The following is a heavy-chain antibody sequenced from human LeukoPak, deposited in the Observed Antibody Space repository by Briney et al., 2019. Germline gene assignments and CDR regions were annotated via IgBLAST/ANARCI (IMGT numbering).Heavy chain of an antibody. CDR1: GGSISSSSYY. V-gene: IGHV4-39*01. CDR2: IYYSGST. CDR3: AGRYCSSTSCYQFEDAFDI. D-gene: IGHD2-2*01. J-gene: IGHJ3*02. Sequence: SETLSLTCTVSGGSISSSSYYWGWIRQPPGKGPEWIGSIYYSGSTYYNPSLKSRVTISVDTSKNQFSLKLSSVTAADTAVYYCAGRYCSSTSCYQFEDAFDIWGQGTMVTVSS.